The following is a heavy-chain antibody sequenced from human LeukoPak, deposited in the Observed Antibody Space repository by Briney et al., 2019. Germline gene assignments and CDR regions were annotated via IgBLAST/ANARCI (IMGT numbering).Heavy chain of an antibody. V-gene: IGHV3-23*01. Sequence: GGSLRLSCAASGFTFSSSAMSWVRQVPGKGLEWVSGISASGGSTYYADSVRGRFTISRDNSKNTLYVQMNSLRDEDTAVYYCAKERDYGPADYWGQGTLVTVSS. J-gene: IGHJ4*02. CDR2: ISASGGST. D-gene: IGHD4/OR15-4a*01. CDR1: GFTFSSSA. CDR3: AKERDYGPADY.